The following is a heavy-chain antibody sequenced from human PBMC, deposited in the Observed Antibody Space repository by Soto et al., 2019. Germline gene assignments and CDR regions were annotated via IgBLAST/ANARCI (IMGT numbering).Heavy chain of an antibody. V-gene: IGHV4-38-2*01. D-gene: IGHD3-9*01. CDR1: GYSISSGYY. J-gene: IGHJ4*02. CDR2: IYHGGST. CDR3: AKPGYLGGRNFDYLSYLDY. Sequence: LSLTCAVSGYSISSGYYWGWLRQPPGKGLEWIGSIYHGGSTYYNPPLNSRVTLSIDMTNNHVSLILNSVTAADTAVYYCAKPGYLGGRNFDYLSYLDYWSQGTLVTVSS.